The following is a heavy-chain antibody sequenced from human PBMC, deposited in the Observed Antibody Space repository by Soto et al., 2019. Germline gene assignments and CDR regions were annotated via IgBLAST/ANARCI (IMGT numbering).Heavy chain of an antibody. CDR2: INHVATT. CDR1: GGSFGGYY. J-gene: IGHJ4*02. D-gene: IGHD3-22*01. CDR3: ARHYYDSTGYYRSPLGD. Sequence: VQLQQWGAGLLKPSETLSLTCEVSGGSFGGYYWSWIRQPPGKGLEWIGEINHVATTNYNPSLKSRVTISLDMSKNQFSVKLTSVTAADTAVYYCARHYYDSTGYYRSPLGDWGQGTLVTVSS. V-gene: IGHV4-34*01.